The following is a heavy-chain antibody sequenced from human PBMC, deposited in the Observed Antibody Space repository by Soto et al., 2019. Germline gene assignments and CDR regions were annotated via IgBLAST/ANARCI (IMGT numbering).Heavy chain of an antibody. J-gene: IGHJ4*02. D-gene: IGHD1-1*01. CDR3: ARGRYGDY. CDR1: GYIFTTYG. V-gene: IGHV1-18*01. Sequence: QVHLVQSGAEVKKPGASVKVSCKGSGYIFTTYGITWVRQAPGQGLEWMGWISAHNGNTNYAQKLQGRVTVTRDTSTSTAYRELRKLRSDDTAVYYCARGRYGDYWGQGALVTVSS. CDR2: ISAHNGNT.